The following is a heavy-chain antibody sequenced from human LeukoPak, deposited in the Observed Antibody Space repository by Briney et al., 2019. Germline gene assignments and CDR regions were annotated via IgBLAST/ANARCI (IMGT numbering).Heavy chain of an antibody. D-gene: IGHD3/OR15-3a*01. CDR3: ARGGIWTYYFDY. CDR2: IYYSGST. Sequence: PSETLSLTCTVSGGSISSSSYYWGWIRQPPGKGLEWIGSIYYSGSTYYNPSLKSRVTISVDTSKNQFSLKLSSVTAADTAVYYCARGGIWTYYFDYWGQGTLVTVSS. J-gene: IGHJ4*02. CDR1: GGSISSSSYY. V-gene: IGHV4-39*01.